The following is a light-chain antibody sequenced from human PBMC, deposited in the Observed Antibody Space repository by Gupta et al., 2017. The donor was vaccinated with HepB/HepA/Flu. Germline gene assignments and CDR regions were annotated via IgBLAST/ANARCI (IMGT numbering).Light chain of an antibody. CDR3: QQYNNWPPGS. CDR2: GAS. J-gene: IGKJ2*04. V-gene: IGKV3-15*01. Sequence: EIVMTQPPAPLSVSPGERATLSCRASQSVSSNLAWYQQKPGQAPRLLIYGASTRATGIPARFSGSGSGTEFTLTISSLQSEDFAVYYCQQYNNWPPGSFGQGTKLEIK. CDR1: QSVSSN.